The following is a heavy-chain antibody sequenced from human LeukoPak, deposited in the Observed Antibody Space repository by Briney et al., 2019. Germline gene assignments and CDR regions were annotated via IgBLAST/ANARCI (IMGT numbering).Heavy chain of an antibody. J-gene: IGHJ4*02. CDR3: AKDMGRGPGGGVDY. CDR1: GFTFDDYA. CDR2: ISWNSGSI. D-gene: IGHD3-16*01. V-gene: IGHV3-9*01. Sequence: SGGSLRLSCAASGFTFDDYAMHWVRQAPGKGLEWVSGISWNSGSIGYADSVKGRFTISRDNAKNSLYLQMNSLRAEDTALYYCAKDMGRGPGGGVDYWGQGTLVTVSS.